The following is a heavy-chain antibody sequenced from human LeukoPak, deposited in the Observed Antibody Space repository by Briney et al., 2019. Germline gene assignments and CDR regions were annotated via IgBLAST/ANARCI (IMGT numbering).Heavy chain of an antibody. Sequence: GASVKVSCKASGYTFTSSYIHWVRQAPGQGLEWTGIINPSGGTTIYAQKFQGRVTMTRDTSTSTVYMELSSLRSEDTAVYYCARQRGGQYEDAFDIWGQGTVVTVSS. CDR3: ARQRGGQYEDAFDI. CDR1: GYTFTSSY. J-gene: IGHJ3*02. CDR2: INPSGGTT. V-gene: IGHV1-46*01. D-gene: IGHD2-8*01.